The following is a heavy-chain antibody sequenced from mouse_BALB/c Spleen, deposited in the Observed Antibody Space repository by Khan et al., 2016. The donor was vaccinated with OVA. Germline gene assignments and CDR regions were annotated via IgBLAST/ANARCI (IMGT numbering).Heavy chain of an antibody. CDR3: TRHGYVAWFTY. D-gene: IGHD2-2*01. CDR2: IDPFSGDT. CDR1: GYSFTSYY. Sequence: VQLKQSGPELMKPGASVKISCKASGYSFTSYYIHWVMESHGKSLEWIGYIDPFSGDTTYNQKFKGKATLTVDKSSSTAYILLSNLTSEDSAVYYCTRHGYVAWFTYLGQGTLVIVSA. J-gene: IGHJ3*01. V-gene: IGHV1S135*01.